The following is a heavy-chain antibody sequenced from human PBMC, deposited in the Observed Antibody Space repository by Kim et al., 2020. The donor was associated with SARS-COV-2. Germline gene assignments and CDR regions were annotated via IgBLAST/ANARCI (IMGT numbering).Heavy chain of an antibody. Sequence: ASVKVSCKASGYTFTNYAIHWVRQAPGQRLEWMGWINAGNGNTKYSQKFQGRVTITRDTSASTAYMELSSLRSEDTAVYYCARDLGFGENGMDVWGQGTTVTVSS. CDR2: INAGNGNT. J-gene: IGHJ6*02. D-gene: IGHD3-10*01. CDR1: GYTFTNYA. CDR3: ARDLGFGENGMDV. V-gene: IGHV1-3*01.